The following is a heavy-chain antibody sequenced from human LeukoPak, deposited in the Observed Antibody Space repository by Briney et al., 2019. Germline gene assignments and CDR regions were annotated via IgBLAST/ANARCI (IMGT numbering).Heavy chain of an antibody. CDR3: AREPTSGREPTSGRPLDY. D-gene: IGHD5-12*01. Sequence: SETLSLTCTVSGGSISGYFWSWIRQPAGQGLDWIGRIYSSGSNNYNPSLKSRVTMSLDTSKNHLSLNLSSVTAADTAVYYCAREPTSGREPTSGRPLDYWGQGTLVTVSS. V-gene: IGHV4-4*07. J-gene: IGHJ4*02. CDR1: GGSISGYF. CDR2: IYSSGSN.